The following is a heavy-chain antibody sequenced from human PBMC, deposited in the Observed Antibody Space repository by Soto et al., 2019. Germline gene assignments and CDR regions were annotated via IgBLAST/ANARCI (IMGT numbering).Heavy chain of an antibody. CDR1: GDSIGSGDYY. CDR3: GRGSTYYGFVT. Sequence: QVQLQESGPRLVKPSQTLSLTCTVSGDSIGSGDYYWTWIRQPPGKGLEWIGYIYYIGTTFYNPSLESRVNISVDTSKNQFSLRVTSVTAEDTAVYYCGRGSTYYGFVTWGQGTLITVSS. J-gene: IGHJ5*02. V-gene: IGHV4-30-4*01. D-gene: IGHD3-10*01. CDR2: IYYIGTT.